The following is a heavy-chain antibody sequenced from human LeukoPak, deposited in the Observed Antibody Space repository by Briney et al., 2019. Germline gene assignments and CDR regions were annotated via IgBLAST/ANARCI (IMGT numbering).Heavy chain of an antibody. Sequence: PGGSLRLSCAASGFTFSSYAMSWVRQAPGKGLEWVSAISGSGGRTYYADSVKGRFTISRDNSKNTLYLQMNSLRAEDTAVYYCAKLSSVAGTTPPNYWGQGTLVTVSS. CDR3: AKLSSVAGTTPPNY. CDR2: ISGSGGRT. CDR1: GFTFSSYA. J-gene: IGHJ4*02. V-gene: IGHV3-23*01. D-gene: IGHD6-19*01.